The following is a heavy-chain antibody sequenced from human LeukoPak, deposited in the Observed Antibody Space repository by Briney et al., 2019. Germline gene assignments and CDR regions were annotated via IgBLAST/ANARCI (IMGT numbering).Heavy chain of an antibody. J-gene: IGHJ4*02. V-gene: IGHV3-33*01. CDR3: ARDLSYGSSAYATGY. Sequence: GGSLRLSCAASGFTFSSYGMHWVRQAPGKGLEWVAVIWYDGSNKYYADSVKGRFTISRDNSKNTLYLQMNSLRAEDTAVYYCARDLSYGSSAYATGYWGQGTLVTVSS. D-gene: IGHD3-22*01. CDR2: IWYDGSNK. CDR1: GFTFSSYG.